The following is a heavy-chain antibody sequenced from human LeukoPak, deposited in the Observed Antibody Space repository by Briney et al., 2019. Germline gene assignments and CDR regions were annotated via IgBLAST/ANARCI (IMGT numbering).Heavy chain of an antibody. Sequence: ASVKVSCKASGYTFTCYYMHWVRQAPGQGLEWMGWINPKSGGTNYTQKFQGRVTMTRDTSISTAYMELSRLRSDDTAVYYCARGSTSSGGGYYYYYMDVWGKGTTVTVSS. CDR2: INPKSGGT. CDR3: ARGSTSSGGGYYYYYMDV. V-gene: IGHV1-2*02. CDR1: GYTFTCYY. D-gene: IGHD2-2*01. J-gene: IGHJ6*03.